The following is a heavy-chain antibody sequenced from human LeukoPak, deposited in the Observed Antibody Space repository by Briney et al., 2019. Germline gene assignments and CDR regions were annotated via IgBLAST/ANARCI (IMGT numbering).Heavy chain of an antibody. Sequence: PGGSLRLSCAASGFTFSSYSMNWVRQAPGEGLEWVSYISSLSGTIYYADSVKGRFTISRDNAKNSLYLRMDSLRAEDTAVYYCARLPYSWGLDSWGQGARVTVSS. J-gene: IGHJ4*02. V-gene: IGHV3-48*01. CDR1: GFTFSSYS. D-gene: IGHD1-26*01. CDR2: ISSLSGTI. CDR3: ARLPYSWGLDS.